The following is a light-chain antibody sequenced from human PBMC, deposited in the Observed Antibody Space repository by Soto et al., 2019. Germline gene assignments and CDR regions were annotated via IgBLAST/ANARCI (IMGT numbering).Light chain of an antibody. Sequence: QSVLTQPASVSGSRGQSITISCTGTSSDLGTYNFVSWYQQHPGKAPKLIIYEGSKRPSGVSNRLSGSKSGNTASLTISGLQAEDEANYYCCSYAGSYSHWVFGGGTQLTVL. CDR2: EGS. CDR3: CSYAGSYSHWV. CDR1: SSDLGTYNF. V-gene: IGLV2-23*01. J-gene: IGLJ3*02.